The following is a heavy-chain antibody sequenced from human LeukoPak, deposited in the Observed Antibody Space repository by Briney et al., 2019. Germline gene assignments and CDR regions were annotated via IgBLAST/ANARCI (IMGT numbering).Heavy chain of an antibody. D-gene: IGHD3-22*01. CDR2: IYYSGST. CDR3: ARGPPLNPGDFDSSGYYYFDY. Sequence: PSETLSLTCIVSGGSISSYYWSWIRQPPGKGLEWIGYIYYSGSTNYNPSLKSRVTISVDTSKNQFSLKLSSVTAADTAVYYCARGPPLNPGDFDSSGYYYFDYWGLGTLVTVSS. CDR1: GGSISSYY. J-gene: IGHJ4*02. V-gene: IGHV4-59*01.